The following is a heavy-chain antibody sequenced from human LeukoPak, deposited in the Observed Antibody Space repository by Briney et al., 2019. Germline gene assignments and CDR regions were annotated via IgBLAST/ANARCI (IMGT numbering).Heavy chain of an antibody. Sequence: LSGGSLRLSCAASGFTFSTYWMSWVRQAPGKGRKWVAVIWYDGSNKYYADSVKGRFTISRDNSKNTLYLQMNSLRAEDTAVYYCARERAPDIVVVPAALDPWGQGTLVTVSS. CDR1: GFTFSTYW. D-gene: IGHD2-2*01. CDR3: ARERAPDIVVVPAALDP. V-gene: IGHV3-33*08. CDR2: IWYDGSNK. J-gene: IGHJ5*02.